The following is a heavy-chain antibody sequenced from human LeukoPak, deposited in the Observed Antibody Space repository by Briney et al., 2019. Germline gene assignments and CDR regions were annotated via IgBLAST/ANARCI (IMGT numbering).Heavy chain of an antibody. CDR3: ARDYYGSETPH. CDR2: ISSSSSFI. J-gene: IGHJ4*02. V-gene: IGHV3-21*01. Sequence: GGSLRLSCAASGFTFSTYSMNWVRQAPGKGLEWVSSISSSSSFIYHADSVKGRFTISRDNAKNSLYLQMNSLRVEDTAVYYCARDYYGSETPHWGQGTLVTVSS. D-gene: IGHD3-10*01. CDR1: GFTFSTYS.